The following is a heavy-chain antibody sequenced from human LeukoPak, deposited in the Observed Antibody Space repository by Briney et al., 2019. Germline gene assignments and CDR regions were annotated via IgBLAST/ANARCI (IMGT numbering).Heavy chain of an antibody. CDR3: ARQTGSGLFILP. J-gene: IGHJ4*02. CDR2: IYYSGNT. Sequence: SETLSLTCTVSGVSISSSSYYWGWIRQPPGNGLEWIGSIYYSGNTYYNASLKSQVSISIDTSKNQFSLRLTSVTAADTAVYYCARQTGSGLFILPGGQGTLVTVSS. D-gene: IGHD3/OR15-3a*01. CDR1: GVSISSSSYY. V-gene: IGHV4-39*01.